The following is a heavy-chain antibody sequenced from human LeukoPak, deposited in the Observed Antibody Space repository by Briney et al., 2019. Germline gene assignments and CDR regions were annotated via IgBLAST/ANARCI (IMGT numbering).Heavy chain of an antibody. CDR3: VRLVAYCSSTSCPGGWFDP. J-gene: IGHJ5*02. D-gene: IGHD2-2*01. CDR2: IYYSGST. CDR1: GGSISSSSYY. V-gene: IGHV4-39*01. Sequence: SETLSLTCTVSGGSISSSSYYWGWIRQPPGKGLEWIGSIYYSGSTYYNPSLKSRVTISVDTSKNQFSLKLSSVTAADTAVYYCVRLVAYCSSTSCPGGWFDPWGQGTLVTVSS.